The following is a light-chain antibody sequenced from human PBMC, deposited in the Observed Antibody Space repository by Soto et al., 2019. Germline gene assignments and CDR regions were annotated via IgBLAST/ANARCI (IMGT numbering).Light chain of an antibody. V-gene: IGKV1-5*03. CDR2: QAS. Sequence: DIQMTQSPSTLSAYVGDTVTITCRASQSISRWLAWYQQKPGKAPELLIYQASSLQIGVPSRFSGSGSGTEFTLTISSLQTDDFSTYYCQQYHSYWTFGQGTKVDIK. J-gene: IGKJ1*01. CDR1: QSISRW. CDR3: QQYHSYWT.